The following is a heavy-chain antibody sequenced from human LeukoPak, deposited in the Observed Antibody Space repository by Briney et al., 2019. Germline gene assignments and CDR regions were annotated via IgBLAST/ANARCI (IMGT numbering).Heavy chain of an antibody. CDR1: GYTFTGYY. CDR3: ARDLGAVAGQFWFDP. D-gene: IGHD6-19*01. CDR2: ISPNSGGT. V-gene: IGHV1-2*02. J-gene: IGHJ5*02. Sequence: NXXXKXXGYTFTGYYMHWVRQAPGQGLEWMGWISPNSGGTNYAQKFQGRVTMTRDTSISTAYMELSRLRSDDTAVYYCARDLGAVAGQFWFDPWGQGTLVTVSS.